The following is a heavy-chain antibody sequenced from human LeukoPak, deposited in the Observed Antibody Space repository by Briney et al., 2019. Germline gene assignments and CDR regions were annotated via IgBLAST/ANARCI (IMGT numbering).Heavy chain of an antibody. CDR2: IKQDGIEK. D-gene: IGHD4-17*01. CDR3: TRVPYGDYWSSDY. V-gene: IGHV3-7*01. J-gene: IGHJ4*02. Sequence: RGSLRLSCAASGFTFSSYWMSWVRQAPGKGLEWVANIKQDGIEKYYVDSVKGRFTISRDNAKNSLYLQMNSLRAEDTAIYYCTRVPYGDYWSSDYWGQGTLVTVSS. CDR1: GFTFSSYW.